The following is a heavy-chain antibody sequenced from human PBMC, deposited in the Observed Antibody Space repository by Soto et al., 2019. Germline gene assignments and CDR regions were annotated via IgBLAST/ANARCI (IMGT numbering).Heavy chain of an antibody. CDR3: ASLSLYDFWSGMDV. J-gene: IGHJ6*02. Sequence: LSLTCTVSGGSISSGDYYWSWIRQPPGKGLEWIGYIYYSGSTYYNPSLKSRVTISVDTSKNQFSLKLSSVTAADTAVYYCASLSLYDFWSGMDVWGQGTTVTVSS. CDR2: IYYSGST. V-gene: IGHV4-30-4*01. CDR1: GGSISSGDYY. D-gene: IGHD3-3*01.